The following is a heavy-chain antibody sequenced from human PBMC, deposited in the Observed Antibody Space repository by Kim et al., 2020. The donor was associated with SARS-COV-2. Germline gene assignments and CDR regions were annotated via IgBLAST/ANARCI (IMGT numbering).Heavy chain of an antibody. J-gene: IGHJ4*02. V-gene: IGHV1-69*13. D-gene: IGHD3-10*01. CDR1: GDTFSSYA. Sequence: SVKVSCKASGDTFSSYAISWVRQAPGQGLEWMGGIIPLFAKSNYAQKFQGRVTITADESTSTVYMELSRVRSEDTATYYCARGWSRGGDGSGGYYVYWGQGTLVTVSS. CDR2: IIPLFAKS. CDR3: ARGWSRGGDGSGGYYVY.